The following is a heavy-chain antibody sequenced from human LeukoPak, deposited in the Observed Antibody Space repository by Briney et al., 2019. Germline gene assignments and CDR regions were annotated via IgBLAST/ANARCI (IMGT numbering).Heavy chain of an antibody. V-gene: IGHV4-39*01. CDR3: ARTARSSRSLNFDY. CDR1: GGSISSSSYN. D-gene: IGHD6-6*01. J-gene: IGHJ4*02. CDR2: IYYSGST. Sequence: SETLSLTCTGSGGSISSSSYNWGWIRQPPGKGLEWIGSIYYSGSTYYNPSLKGRVTISVDTSKNQFSLKLSSVTAADTAVYYCARTARSSRSLNFDYWGQGTLVTVSS.